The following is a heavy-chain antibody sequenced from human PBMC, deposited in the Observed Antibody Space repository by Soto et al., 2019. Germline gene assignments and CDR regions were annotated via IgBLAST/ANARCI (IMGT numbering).Heavy chain of an antibody. Sequence: SETLSLTCTVSGGSVSSDSYYWSWIRQPPGKGLEWIGYIYCSGSTYCNPSLKSRVTISVDTSKNQFSLKLSSVTAADTAVYYCARDHPHSYGVYYFDYWGQGTPVTVSS. CDR3: ARDHPHSYGVYYFDY. J-gene: IGHJ4*02. CDR2: IYCSGST. V-gene: IGHV4-61*01. D-gene: IGHD5-18*01. CDR1: GGSVSSDSYY.